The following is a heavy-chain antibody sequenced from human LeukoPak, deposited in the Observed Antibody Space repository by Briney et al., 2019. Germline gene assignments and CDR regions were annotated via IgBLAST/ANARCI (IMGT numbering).Heavy chain of an antibody. CDR1: GFTFSNYW. V-gene: IGHV3-7*01. D-gene: IGHD3-22*01. CDR2: IKQDGSEK. J-gene: IGHJ3*02. CDR3: ARDPENLFTMIVHDVFNI. Sequence: GGSLRLSCAASGFTFSNYWMSWVRQAPGKGLEWVANIKQDGSEKYYVDSVKGRFTISRDNAKNSLYLQMNSLRAEDTAVYYCARDPENLFTMIVHDVFNIWGQGTMVTVSS.